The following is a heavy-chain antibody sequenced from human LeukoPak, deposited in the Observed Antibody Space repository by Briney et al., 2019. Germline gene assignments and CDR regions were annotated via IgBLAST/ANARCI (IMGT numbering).Heavy chain of an antibody. Sequence: PSETLSLTCTVSGGSISSYYWSWIRQPPGKGLEWIGYIYYSGSTNYNPSHKSRVTISVDTSKNQFSLKLSSVTAADTAVYYCAREKVDIVATTRRAFDIWGQGTMVTVSS. CDR2: IYYSGST. CDR1: GGSISSYY. V-gene: IGHV4-59*01. J-gene: IGHJ3*02. CDR3: AREKVDIVATTRRAFDI. D-gene: IGHD5-12*01.